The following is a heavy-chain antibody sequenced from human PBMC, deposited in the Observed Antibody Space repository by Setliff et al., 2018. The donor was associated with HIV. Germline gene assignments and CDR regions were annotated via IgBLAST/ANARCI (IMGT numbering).Heavy chain of an antibody. CDR1: GGSISSYY. J-gene: IGHJ4*02. D-gene: IGHD2-15*01. Sequence: PSETLSLTCTVSGGSISSYYWSWIRQPAGKGLEWIGRIYTSGSTNYNPSLKSRVTMSVDTSKNQFSLKLTSVTAADTALYYCASQYCSAGSCFSDYWGQGTMVTVSS. V-gene: IGHV4-4*07. CDR2: IYTSGST. CDR3: ASQYCSAGSCFSDY.